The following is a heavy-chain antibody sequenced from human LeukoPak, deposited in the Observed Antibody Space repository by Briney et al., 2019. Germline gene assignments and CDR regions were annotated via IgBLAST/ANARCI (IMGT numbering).Heavy chain of an antibody. Sequence: PSETLSLTCTVSGGSIISYYWSWIRQPAGKGLEWIGRIYTSGSTNYNPSLKSRVTISVDKSKNQFSLKLSSVTAAYTAVYYCARVSGGSLYYFDYWGQGTLVTVSS. CDR1: GGSIISYY. D-gene: IGHD2-15*01. J-gene: IGHJ4*02. CDR2: IYTSGST. V-gene: IGHV4-4*07. CDR3: ARVSGGSLYYFDY.